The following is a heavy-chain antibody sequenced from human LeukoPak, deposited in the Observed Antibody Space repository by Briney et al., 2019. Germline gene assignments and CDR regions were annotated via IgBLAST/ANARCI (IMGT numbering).Heavy chain of an antibody. Sequence: PSETLCLTCTVSGGSVSSYYWSWIRQPPGKGLEWIGYIYYSGSTNYNPSLKSRVTISVDTSKNQFSLKLSSVTAADTAVYYCARHIYDSSGYPLDYWGQGTLVTVSS. CDR2: IYYSGST. V-gene: IGHV4-59*08. J-gene: IGHJ4*02. CDR3: ARHIYDSSGYPLDY. D-gene: IGHD3-22*01. CDR1: GGSVSSYY.